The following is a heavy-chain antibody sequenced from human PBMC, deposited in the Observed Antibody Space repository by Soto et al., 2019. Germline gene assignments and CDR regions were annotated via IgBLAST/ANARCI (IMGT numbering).Heavy chain of an antibody. Sequence: SETLSLTCTVSGGNISSSSYYWGWIRQPPGKGLEWIGSIYYSGSTYYNPSLKSRVTISVDTSKNQFSLKLSSVTAADTAVYYCARHKYSYGFSDYWGQGTLVTVSS. J-gene: IGHJ4*02. CDR1: GGNISSSSYY. D-gene: IGHD5-18*01. V-gene: IGHV4-39*01. CDR2: IYYSGST. CDR3: ARHKYSYGFSDY.